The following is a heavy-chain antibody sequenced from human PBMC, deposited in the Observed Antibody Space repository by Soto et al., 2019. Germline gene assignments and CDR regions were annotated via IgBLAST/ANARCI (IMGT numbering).Heavy chain of an antibody. J-gene: IGHJ4*02. CDR2: IYYSGST. CDR1: GGSISSGGYY. V-gene: IGHV4-31*03. D-gene: IGHD2-15*01. Sequence: SETLSLTCTVSGGSISSGGYYWSWIRQHPGKGLEWIGYIYYSGSTYYNPSLKSRVTISVDTSKDQFSLKLSSVTAADTAVYYCARDVRGSVPSRIPYHFDYWGQGTLVTVSS. CDR3: ARDVRGSVPSRIPYHFDY.